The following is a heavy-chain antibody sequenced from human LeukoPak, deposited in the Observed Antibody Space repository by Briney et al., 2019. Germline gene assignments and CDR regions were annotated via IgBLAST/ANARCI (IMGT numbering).Heavy chain of an antibody. V-gene: IGHV3-72*01. CDR1: GFKFSDHY. J-gene: IGHJ4*02. D-gene: IGHD3-9*01. CDR3: AKEYVDHYDILTGYSYFDY. Sequence: GGSLRLSCAASGFKFSDHYIDWVRQAPGKGLEWVGRSRNKASSYTTEYAASVEGRFTISRDVSESSLYLQMNSLRTEDTAVYYCAKEYVDHYDILTGYSYFDYWGQGTLVTVSS. CDR2: SRNKASSYTT.